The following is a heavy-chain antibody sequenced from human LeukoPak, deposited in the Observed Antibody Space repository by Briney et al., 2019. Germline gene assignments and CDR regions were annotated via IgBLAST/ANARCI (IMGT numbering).Heavy chain of an antibody. Sequence: PGGSLRLSCAASGFTFSSYVMSWVRQAPGKGLVWVSAISANGDKTYYADSVKGRFTISRDSSKNTLYLQMNSLRAEDTAVYYCARDLVGATSNYYYMDVWGKGTTVTVSS. CDR2: ISANGDKT. CDR3: ARDLVGATSNYYYMDV. V-gene: IGHV3-23*01. D-gene: IGHD1-26*01. CDR1: GFTFSSYV. J-gene: IGHJ6*03.